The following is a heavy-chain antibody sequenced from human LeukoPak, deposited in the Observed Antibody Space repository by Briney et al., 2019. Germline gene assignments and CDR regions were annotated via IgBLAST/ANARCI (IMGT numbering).Heavy chain of an antibody. CDR3: ARVRQDYGDYYY. Sequence: SETLSLTCTVSGGSISSGDNYWSWIRQPPGEGLESIGYIYYSGSTYYNPSLKSRVTISVDTPKNQFSLKLSSVTAADTAVYYCARVRQDYGDYYYWGQGTLVPGSS. D-gene: IGHD4-17*01. CDR1: GGSISSGDNY. CDR2: IYYSGST. J-gene: IGHJ4*02. V-gene: IGHV4-30-4*01.